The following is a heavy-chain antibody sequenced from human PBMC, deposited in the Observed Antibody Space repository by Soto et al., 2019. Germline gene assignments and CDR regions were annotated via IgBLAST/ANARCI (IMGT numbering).Heavy chain of an antibody. Sequence: PSETLSLTCTVSGGSISSYYWSWIRQPPGKGLEWIGYIYYSGSTNYNPSLKSRVTISVDTSKNQFSLKLSSVTAADTAVYYCARQTWDSNFYYYYMDVWGKGTTVTVSS. CDR1: GGSISSYY. CDR3: ARQTWDSNFYYYYMDV. D-gene: IGHD1-26*01. J-gene: IGHJ6*03. V-gene: IGHV4-59*08. CDR2: IYYSGST.